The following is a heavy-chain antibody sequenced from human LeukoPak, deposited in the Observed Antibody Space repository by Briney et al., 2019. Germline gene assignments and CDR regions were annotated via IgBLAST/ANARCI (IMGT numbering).Heavy chain of an antibody. V-gene: IGHV3-23*01. CDR2: ISESGDNT. CDR1: GFTFASHA. Sequence: GGSLRLSCVASGFTFASHAVSWVRQAPGKGLEWVSSISESGDNTYYADSVKGRFTISRDTSKNTLYLQMNCLRAEDTAVYYCAKLLGEAGGPWGQGTLVTVSS. J-gene: IGHJ5*02. CDR3: AKLLGEAGGP. D-gene: IGHD3-10*01.